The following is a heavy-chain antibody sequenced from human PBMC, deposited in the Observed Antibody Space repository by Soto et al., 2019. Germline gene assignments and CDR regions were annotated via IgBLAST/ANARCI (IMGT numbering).Heavy chain of an antibody. Sequence: VQLVESGGGVVQPGRSLRLSCAASGFTFSSYAMHWVRQAPGQGLEWVAVIAYDGSNKYYADSVKGRFTISRDNYKNKLYRQMNRVRAEDTAVYYCAGAAYRWHDMGYWGPGTLVTVSS. CDR1: GFTFSSYA. D-gene: IGHD2-15*01. J-gene: IGHJ4*02. V-gene: IGHV3-30-3*01. CDR2: IAYDGSNK. CDR3: AGAAYRWHDMGY.